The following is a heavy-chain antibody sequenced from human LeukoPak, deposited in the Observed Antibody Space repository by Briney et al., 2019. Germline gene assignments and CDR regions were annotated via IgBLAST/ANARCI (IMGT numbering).Heavy chain of an antibody. CDR3: ARDLYGGHLWVTYGMDV. Sequence: PEGSLRLSCAASGFTFSSYWMSWVRQAPGKGLEWVANIKQDGSEKYYVDSVKGRFTISRDNAKNSLYLQMNSLRAEDTAVYYCARDLYGGHLWVTYGMDVWGQGTTVTVSS. CDR1: GFTFSSYW. J-gene: IGHJ6*02. D-gene: IGHD4-23*01. CDR2: IKQDGSEK. V-gene: IGHV3-7*01.